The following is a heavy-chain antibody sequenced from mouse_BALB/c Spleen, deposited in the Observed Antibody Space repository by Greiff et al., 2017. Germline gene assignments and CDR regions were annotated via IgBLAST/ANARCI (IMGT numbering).Heavy chain of an antibody. D-gene: IGHD2-3*01. CDR2: IWSDGST. CDR3: TEHFYDGYYVNAFDY. Sequence: VQLQQSGPDLVAPSQSLSITCTVSGFSLTSYGVHWVRQPPGKGLEWLVVIWSDGSTTYNADFKSRLSISKDNSKNQVILKMNSLQTDDTAMYYCTEHFYDGYYVNAFDYWGQGTSVTVSS. J-gene: IGHJ4*01. V-gene: IGHV2-6-2*01. CDR1: GFSLTSYG.